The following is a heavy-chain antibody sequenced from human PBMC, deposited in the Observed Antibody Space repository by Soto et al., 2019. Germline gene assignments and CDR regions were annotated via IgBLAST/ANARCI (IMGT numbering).Heavy chain of an antibody. D-gene: IGHD3-22*01. CDR2: ISSNGGST. Sequence: QSGGSLRLSCSASGFTFSSYAMHWVRQAPGKGLEYVSAISSNGGSTYYADSVKGRFTISRDNSKNTLYLQMSSLRAEDTAVYYCVAINYYDSSGYLHDAFDIWGQGTMVTVSS. V-gene: IGHV3-64D*06. J-gene: IGHJ3*02. CDR1: GFTFSSYA. CDR3: VAINYYDSSGYLHDAFDI.